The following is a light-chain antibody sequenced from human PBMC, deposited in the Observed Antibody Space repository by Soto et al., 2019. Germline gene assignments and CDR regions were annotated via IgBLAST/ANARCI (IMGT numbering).Light chain of an antibody. Sequence: DIQMTQSPSSLSASVGDRVTITCRASQDVKNYLAWYQQKPVKVPKLLIYAASTLQSGVPSRFSGSGSGTAFTLTINSLQPEDVGSYYCQKHNSVPLTFGGGTKVEIK. CDR3: QKHNSVPLT. J-gene: IGKJ4*01. V-gene: IGKV1-27*01. CDR1: QDVKNY. CDR2: AAS.